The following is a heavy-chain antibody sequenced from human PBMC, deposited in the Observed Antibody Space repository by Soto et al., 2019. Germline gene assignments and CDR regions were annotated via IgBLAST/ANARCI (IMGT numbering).Heavy chain of an antibody. J-gene: IGHJ6*03. CDR3: ARETGIMITFGGGYYYMDV. V-gene: IGHV3-48*01. CDR1: GFTFSSYS. CDR2: ISSSSSTI. Sequence: PGGSLRLSCAASGFTFSSYSMNWVRQAPGKGLEWVSYISSSSSTIYYADSVKGRFTISRDNAKNSLYLQMNSLRAEDTAVYYCARETGIMITFGGGYYYMDVWGKGTTVTVSS. D-gene: IGHD3-16*01.